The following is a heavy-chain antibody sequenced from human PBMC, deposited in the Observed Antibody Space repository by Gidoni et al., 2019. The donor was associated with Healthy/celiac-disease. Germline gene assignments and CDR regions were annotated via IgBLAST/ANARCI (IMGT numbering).Heavy chain of an antibody. CDR2: IRSKANSYAT. V-gene: IGHV3-73*02. CDR1: GFTFSGSA. D-gene: IGHD5-12*01. J-gene: IGHJ3*02. Sequence: EVQLVESGGGLVQPGGSLKLSCAASGFTFSGSAMHWVRQASGKGLEWFGRIRSKANSYATAYAASVKGRFTISRDDSKNTAYLQMNSLKTEDTAVYYCTRHEMATISAPDAFDIWGQGTMVTVSS. CDR3: TRHEMATISAPDAFDI.